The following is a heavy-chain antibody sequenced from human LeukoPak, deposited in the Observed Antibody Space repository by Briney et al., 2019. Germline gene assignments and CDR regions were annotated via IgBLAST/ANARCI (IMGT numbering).Heavy chain of an antibody. CDR3: ARYLGSGSYYSSS. CDR1: GGSFSGYY. J-gene: IGHJ5*02. Sequence: SETLSLTCAVYGGSFSGYYWSWIRQSPGKGLEWIWEINHSGSTNYNPSLKSRVTISVDTSKNQFSLKLSSVTAADTAVYYCARYLGSGSYYSSSWGQGTLVTVSS. V-gene: IGHV4-34*01. D-gene: IGHD1-26*01. CDR2: INHSGST.